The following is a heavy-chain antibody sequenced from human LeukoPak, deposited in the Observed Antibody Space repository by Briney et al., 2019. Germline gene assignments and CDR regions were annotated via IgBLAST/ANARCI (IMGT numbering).Heavy chain of an antibody. CDR3: ARTLSSGPSDN. J-gene: IGHJ4*02. D-gene: IGHD3-10*02. CDR1: GGSINNYY. Sequence: SETLSLTCTVSGGSINNYYWAWIRQPPGKGLEWIGYIHYTESTSYNPSLRGRVTMSVDTPKNQFSLKLTSVIAADTAVYYCARTLSSGPSDNWGQGALVTVSS. V-gene: IGHV4-59*01. CDR2: IHYTEST.